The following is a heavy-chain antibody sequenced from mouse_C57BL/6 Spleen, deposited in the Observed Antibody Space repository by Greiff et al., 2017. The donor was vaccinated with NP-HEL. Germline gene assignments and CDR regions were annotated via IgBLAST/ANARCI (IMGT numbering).Heavy chain of an antibody. V-gene: IGHV1-61*01. Sequence: VQLQQPGAELVRPGSSVKLSCKASGYTFTSYWMDWVKQRPGQGLEWIGNIYPSDSETHYNQKFKDKATLTVDKSSSTAYMQLSSLTSEDSAVYYCARSELPYYFDYWGQGTTLTVSS. CDR3: ARSELPYYFDY. CDR1: GYTFTSYW. J-gene: IGHJ2*01. D-gene: IGHD2-1*01. CDR2: IYPSDSET.